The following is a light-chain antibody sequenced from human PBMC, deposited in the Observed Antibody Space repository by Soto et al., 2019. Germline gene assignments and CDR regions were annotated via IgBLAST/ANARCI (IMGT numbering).Light chain of an antibody. J-gene: IGKJ4*01. CDR1: QSITNN. CDR2: GAS. V-gene: IGKV3-15*01. Sequence: EIVMTQSPGTLSVSPGERATLSCRASQSITNNLAWYQQRPGQAPRLLIYGASTRATGIPARFSGSGSGTEFTLTISSLQSEDFAVYYCQQYNNWPPVFGGGTKVEIK. CDR3: QQYNNWPPV.